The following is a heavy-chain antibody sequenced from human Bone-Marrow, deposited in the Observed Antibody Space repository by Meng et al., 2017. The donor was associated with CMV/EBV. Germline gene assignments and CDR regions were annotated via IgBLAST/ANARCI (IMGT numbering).Heavy chain of an antibody. D-gene: IGHD6-13*01. CDR2: IGTAGET. CDR3: AREILGYSSSPDY. Sequence: GESLKISCAACGFTFSSYDMHWVRQATGKGLEWVSVIGTAGETYYSGSVKGQFTISRENAKNSLYLQMNSLRAGDTAVYYCAREILGYSSSPDYWGQGTLVTVSS. J-gene: IGHJ4*02. CDR1: GFTFSSYD. V-gene: IGHV3-13*03.